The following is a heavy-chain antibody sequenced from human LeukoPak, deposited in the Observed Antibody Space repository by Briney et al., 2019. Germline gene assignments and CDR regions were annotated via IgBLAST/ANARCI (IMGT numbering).Heavy chain of an antibody. D-gene: IGHD2/OR15-2a*01. V-gene: IGHV4-39*01. CDR1: GGSISSSSYY. J-gene: IGHJ4*02. Sequence: SETLSLTCTVSGGSISSSSYYWGWIRQPPGKGLEWIGSIYYSGSTYYNPFLKSRVTISVDTSKNQFSLKLSSVTAADTAVYYCAGHHPRNTVDFWGQGTLVTVSS. CDR2: IYYSGST. CDR3: AGHHPRNTVDF.